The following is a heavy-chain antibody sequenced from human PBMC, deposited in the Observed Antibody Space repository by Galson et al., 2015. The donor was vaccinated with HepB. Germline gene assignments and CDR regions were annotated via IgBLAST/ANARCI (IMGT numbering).Heavy chain of an antibody. CDR3: TTGHPYYYDSSGSTGHDY. CDR1: GFTFSNAW. J-gene: IGHJ4*02. D-gene: IGHD3-22*01. Sequence: ASGFTFSNAWMSWVRQAPGKGLEWVGRIKSKTDGGTTDYAAPVKGRFTISRDDSKNTLYLQMNSLKTEDTAVYYCTTGHPYYYDSSGSTGHDYWGQGTLVTVSS. V-gene: IGHV3-15*01. CDR2: IKSKTDGGTT.